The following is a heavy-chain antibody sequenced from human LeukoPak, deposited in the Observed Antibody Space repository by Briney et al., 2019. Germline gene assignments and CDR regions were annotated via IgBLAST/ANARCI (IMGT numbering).Heavy chain of an antibody. J-gene: IGHJ3*02. CDR2: ISSSGSTI. V-gene: IGHV3-48*04. Sequence: GGSLRLSCVASGFTFSSYSMNWVRQAPGKGLEWVSYISSSGSTIYYADSVKGRFTISRDNAKNSLYLQMNSLRAEDTAVYYCARAWLYGGWLTDAFDIWGQGTMVTVSS. CDR1: GFTFSSYS. CDR3: ARAWLYGGWLTDAFDI. D-gene: IGHD6-19*01.